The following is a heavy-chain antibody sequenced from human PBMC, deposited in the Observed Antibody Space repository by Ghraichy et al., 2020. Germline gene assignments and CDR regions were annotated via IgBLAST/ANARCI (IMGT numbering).Heavy chain of an antibody. CDR1: GYTFTSYG. CDR3: ARDRGLYYDILTQSRNYYGMDV. J-gene: IGHJ6*02. D-gene: IGHD3-9*01. Sequence: ASVKVSCKASGYTFTSYGISWVRQAPGQGLEWMGWISAYNGNTNYAQKLQGRVTMTTDTSTSTAYMELRSLRSDDTAVYYCARDRGLYYDILTQSRNYYGMDVWGQGTTVTVSS. V-gene: IGHV1-18*01. CDR2: ISAYNGNT.